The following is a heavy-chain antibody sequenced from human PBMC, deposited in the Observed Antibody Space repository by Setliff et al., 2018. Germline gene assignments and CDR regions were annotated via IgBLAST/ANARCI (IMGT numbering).Heavy chain of an antibody. CDR2: IYTSWST. D-gene: IGHD3-3*01. Sequence: SETLSLTCTVSGDSISSRTYYWSWIRQPAGKGLEWIGHIYTSWSTIYNPSLKSRLTISLDTSKNQFSLNLSSVTAADTAVYYCARMSGFLYIDVWGKGTTVTVS. CDR1: GDSISSRTYY. CDR3: ARMSGFLYIDV. J-gene: IGHJ6*03. V-gene: IGHV4-61*09.